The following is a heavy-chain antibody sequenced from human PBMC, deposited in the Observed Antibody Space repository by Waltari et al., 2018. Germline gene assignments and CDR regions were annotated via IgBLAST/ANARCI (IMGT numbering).Heavy chain of an antibody. D-gene: IGHD2-15*01. J-gene: IGHJ6*02. V-gene: IGHV4-34*02. CDR3: VRLEDCTGPGGHCYSGDPFALDV. Sequence: QVQLQQWGAGLLQSSETLSLTCAVYGGSFSGYYWVWVSQPPGKGLEWIGEINHAGYTNHNPSLRSRVTMSADTSKSQFSLKLNSVTAADTAVYYCVRLEDCTGPGGHCYSGDPFALDVWGQGTTVTVSS. CDR2: INHAGYT. CDR1: GGSFSGYY.